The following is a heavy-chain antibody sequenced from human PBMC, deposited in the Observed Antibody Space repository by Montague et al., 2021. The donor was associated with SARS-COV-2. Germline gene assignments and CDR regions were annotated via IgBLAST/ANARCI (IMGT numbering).Heavy chain of an antibody. Sequence: SETLSLTCTVSGDSITYFYFNWIRQPAGNGLEWIGRIPAGGGANXNPSLKSRVTMSMDTSKRQLSLKLNSVTAEDTAVYYCARGVVAAPPAVDYWGRGTLVTVSS. V-gene: IGHV4-4*07. CDR3: ARGVVAAPPAVDY. CDR2: IPAGGGA. CDR1: GDSITYFY. D-gene: IGHD2-15*01. J-gene: IGHJ4*02.